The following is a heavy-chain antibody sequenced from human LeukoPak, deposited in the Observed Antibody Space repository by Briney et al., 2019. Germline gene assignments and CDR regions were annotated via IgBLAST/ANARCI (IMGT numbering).Heavy chain of an antibody. J-gene: IGHJ4*02. V-gene: IGHV1-2*06. D-gene: IGHD3-10*01. CDR1: GYTFTGYY. CDR3: ARDGPSKWFGELLNY. CDR2: INPNSGGT. Sequence: ASVKVSCKASGYTFTGYYMHWVRQAPGQGLEWMGRINPNSGGTNYAQKFQGRVTMTRDTSISTAYMELSSLRSDDTAVYYCARDGPSKWFGELLNYWGQGTLVTVSS.